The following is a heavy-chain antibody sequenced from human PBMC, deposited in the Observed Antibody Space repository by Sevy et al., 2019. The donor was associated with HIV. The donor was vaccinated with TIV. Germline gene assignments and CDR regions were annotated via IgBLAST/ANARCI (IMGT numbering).Heavy chain of an antibody. CDR2: ISSSGSTI. Sequence: GGSLRLSCAASGFTFSSYEMNWVRQAPGKGLEWVSYISSSGSTIYYADSVKGRFTTSRDNAKNSLYLQMNSLRAEDTAVYYCASQRNTAMVTYYFDYWGQGTLVTVSS. CDR3: ASQRNTAMVTYYFDY. D-gene: IGHD5-18*01. V-gene: IGHV3-48*03. J-gene: IGHJ4*02. CDR1: GFTFSSYE.